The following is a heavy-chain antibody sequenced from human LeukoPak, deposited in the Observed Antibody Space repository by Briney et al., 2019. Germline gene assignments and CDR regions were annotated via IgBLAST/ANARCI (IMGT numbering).Heavy chain of an antibody. J-gene: IGHJ4*02. CDR1: GFTFSTYT. Sequence: PGGSLRLSCAASGFTFSTYTMSWVRQAPGKGLEWVSAISGSGGSTYYADSVKGRFTISRDNSKNTLFLQMNSLRADDTAVYYCAKIRYSSSSGDFDYWGQGTLVTVSS. D-gene: IGHD6-6*01. CDR3: AKIRYSSSSGDFDY. CDR2: ISGSGGST. V-gene: IGHV3-23*01.